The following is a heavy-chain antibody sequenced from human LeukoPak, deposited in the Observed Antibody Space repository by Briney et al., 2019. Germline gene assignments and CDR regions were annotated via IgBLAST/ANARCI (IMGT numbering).Heavy chain of an antibody. Sequence: SETLSLTCAVYGESFSGYYWSCIRQPPGKGLEWIGEINLTGSTNYKSSLKSRVTISTDTSKNQFSLNLRSVTAADTAVYYCARGRWGWDTSSDWNYWGQGILVTVSS. V-gene: IGHV4-34*01. CDR3: ARGRWGWDTSSDWNY. J-gene: IGHJ4*02. D-gene: IGHD3/OR15-3a*01. CDR1: GESFSGYY. CDR2: INLTGST.